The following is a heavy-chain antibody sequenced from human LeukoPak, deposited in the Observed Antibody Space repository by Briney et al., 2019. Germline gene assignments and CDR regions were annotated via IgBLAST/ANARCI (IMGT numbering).Heavy chain of an antibody. Sequence: GGSLRLSCAASGFTVSSNYMSWVRQAPGKGLEWVSVIYSGGSTYYADSVKGRFTISRDNSKNTLYLQMNSLRAEDTAVYYCASETTVTSLEYWGQGTLVTVSS. J-gene: IGHJ4*02. CDR2: IYSGGST. D-gene: IGHD4-17*01. V-gene: IGHV3-66*02. CDR3: ASETTVTSLEY. CDR1: GFTVSSNY.